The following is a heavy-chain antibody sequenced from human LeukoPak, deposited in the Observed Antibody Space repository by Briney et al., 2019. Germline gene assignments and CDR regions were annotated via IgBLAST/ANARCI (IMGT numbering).Heavy chain of an antibody. CDR3: ARVYDSSGYWMNDAFDI. V-gene: IGHV4-31*03. Sequence: PSETLSLTCTVSGGSISSGGYYWSWIRQHPGKGLEWIGYIYYSGSTYYNPSLKSRVTISVDTSKNQFSLKLSSVTAADTAVYYCARVYDSSGYWMNDAFDIWGQGTMVTVSS. D-gene: IGHD3-22*01. J-gene: IGHJ3*02. CDR2: IYYSGST. CDR1: GGSISSGGYY.